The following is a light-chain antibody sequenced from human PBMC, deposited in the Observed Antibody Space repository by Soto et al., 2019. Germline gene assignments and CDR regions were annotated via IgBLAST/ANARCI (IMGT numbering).Light chain of an antibody. J-gene: IGLJ2*01. V-gene: IGLV3-21*02. CDR3: QVWDSNSDVVV. CDR1: DIGSKS. CDR2: DDS. Sequence: SYELTQPPSVSVAPGQTATITCGGNDIGSKSVHWYQQKPGQAPLLVVYDDSGRPAGIPERLSGSNSGNPATLTISRVEAGDGADYYCQVWDSNSDVVVFGGGTKVTVL.